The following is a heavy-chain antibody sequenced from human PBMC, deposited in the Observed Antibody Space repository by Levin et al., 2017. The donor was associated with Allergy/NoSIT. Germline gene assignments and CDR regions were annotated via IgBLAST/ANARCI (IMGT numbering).Heavy chain of an antibody. J-gene: IGHJ4*02. CDR3: ARGGRQYSSGWPVDY. D-gene: IGHD6-19*01. Sequence: GESLKISCKASGYTFTSYGISWVRQAPGQGLEWMGWISAYNGNTNYAQKLQGRVTMTTDTSTSTAYMELRSLRSDDTAVYYCARGGRQYSSGWPVDYWGQGTLVTVSS. CDR2: ISAYNGNT. CDR1: GYTFTSYG. V-gene: IGHV1-18*01.